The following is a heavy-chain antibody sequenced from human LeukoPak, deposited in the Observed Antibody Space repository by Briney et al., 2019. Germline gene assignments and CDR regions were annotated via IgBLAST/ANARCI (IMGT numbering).Heavy chain of an antibody. CDR3: ARALRLGELSFDH. CDR2: IIPIFGTA. D-gene: IGHD3-16*02. J-gene: IGHJ4*02. V-gene: IGHV1-69*05. Sequence: SVKVSCKASGGTFSSYAISWVRQAPGQGLEWMGGIIPIFGTANYVQKFQGRVTITTDESTSTAYMELSSLRSEDTAVYYCARALRLGELSFDHWGQGTLVTVSS. CDR1: GGTFSSYA.